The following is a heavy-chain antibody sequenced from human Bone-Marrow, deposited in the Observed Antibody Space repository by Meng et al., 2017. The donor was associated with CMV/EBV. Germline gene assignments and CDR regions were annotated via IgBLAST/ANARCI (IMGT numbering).Heavy chain of an antibody. CDR3: APSGLWC. CDR2: IRDDGSNK. Sequence: GESLKISCAASGFTFSTYGMHWVRQAPGKGLEWVAFIRDDGSNKYYADSVKGRFTISRDNAKNSLYLQMNSLRAEDTAVYYCAPSGLWCWGQGTLVTVSS. CDR1: GFTFSTYG. V-gene: IGHV3-30*02. J-gene: IGHJ4*02. D-gene: IGHD4/OR15-4a*01.